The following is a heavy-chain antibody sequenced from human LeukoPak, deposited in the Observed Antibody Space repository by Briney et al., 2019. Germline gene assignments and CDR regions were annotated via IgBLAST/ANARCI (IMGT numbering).Heavy chain of an antibody. CDR3: ARGDYYDSSALGYFDY. D-gene: IGHD3-22*01. CDR2: IIPIFGTA. V-gene: IGHV1-69*05. J-gene: IGHJ4*02. CDR1: GGTFSSYA. Sequence: GASVKVSCKASGGTFSSYAINWVRQAPGQGLEWMGGIIPIFGTANYAQKFQGRVTITTDESTSTAYMELSSLRSEDTAVYYCARGDYYDSSALGYFDYWGQGTLVTVSS.